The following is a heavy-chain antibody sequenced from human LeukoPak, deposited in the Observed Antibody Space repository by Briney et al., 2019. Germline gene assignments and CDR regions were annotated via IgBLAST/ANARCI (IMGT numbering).Heavy chain of an antibody. D-gene: IGHD2-2*01. J-gene: IGHJ6*02. V-gene: IGHV1-8*01. CDR3: ATRHCSSTSCYYYYGMDV. CDR2: NSGNT. Sequence: NSGNTGYAQKFQGRVTMTRDTSISTAYMELSSLRSEDTAVYYCATRHCSSTSCYYYYGMDVWGQGTTVTVSS.